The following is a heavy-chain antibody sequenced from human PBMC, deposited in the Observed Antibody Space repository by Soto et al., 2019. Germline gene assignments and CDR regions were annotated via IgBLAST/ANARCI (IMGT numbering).Heavy chain of an antibody. CDR1: GGTFGNFI. Sequence: WASVKVSCKASGGTFGNFIMNWVRQTPGLGLEWMGGIVPMLGTPTYAEKFKGRVRISAAGSTSTTYMEVTSLRSEDTATYYCARNGTYTSSLNHYSGMDVWGQGTTVTVSS. D-gene: IGHD1-7*01. CDR3: ARNGTYTSSLNHYSGMDV. CDR2: IVPMLGTP. V-gene: IGHV1-69*13. J-gene: IGHJ6*02.